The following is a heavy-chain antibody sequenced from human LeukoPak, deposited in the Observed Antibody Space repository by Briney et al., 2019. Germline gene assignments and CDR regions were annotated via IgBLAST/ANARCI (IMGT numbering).Heavy chain of an antibody. CDR1: GFTFSSYG. CDR3: AKGPSRLLWFGEFPSHYYYYGMDV. Sequence: GGSLRLSCAASGFTFSSYGMHGVRQAPGKGLEWVAFIRYDGSNKYYADSVKGRFTISRDNSKDTLYLQMNSLRAEDTAVYYCAKGPSRLLWFGEFPSHYYYYGMDVWGQGTTVTVSS. D-gene: IGHD3-10*01. V-gene: IGHV3-30*02. CDR2: IRYDGSNK. J-gene: IGHJ6*02.